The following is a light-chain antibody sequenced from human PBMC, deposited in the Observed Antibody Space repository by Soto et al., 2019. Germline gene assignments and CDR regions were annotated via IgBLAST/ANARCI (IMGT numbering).Light chain of an antibody. CDR3: SSYADTPYA. V-gene: IGLV2-8*01. Sequence: QSVLTQPPSASGSPGQSVTISCTGTSSDVGGYNYVSWYQHHPGKAPKLIIYEVTKRPSGVPDRFSGSKSGNTASLSVSALQAEDEPDYYCSSYADTPYASGTATKVTVL. CDR2: EVT. CDR1: SSDVGGYNY. J-gene: IGLJ1*01.